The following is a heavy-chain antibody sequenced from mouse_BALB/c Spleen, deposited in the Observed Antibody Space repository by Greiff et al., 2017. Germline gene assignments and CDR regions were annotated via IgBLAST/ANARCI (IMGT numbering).Heavy chain of an antibody. CDR1: GFTFSSYG. CDR2: ISSGGSYT. Sequence: EVKLMESGGDLVKPGGSLKLSCAASGFTFSSYGMSWVRQTPDKRLEWVATISSGGSYTYYPDSVKGRFTISRDNAKNTLYLQMSSLKSEDTAMYYCAPLGGNSWFAYWGQGTLVTVSA. J-gene: IGHJ3*01. CDR3: APLGGNSWFAY. V-gene: IGHV5-6*01. D-gene: IGHD2-1*01.